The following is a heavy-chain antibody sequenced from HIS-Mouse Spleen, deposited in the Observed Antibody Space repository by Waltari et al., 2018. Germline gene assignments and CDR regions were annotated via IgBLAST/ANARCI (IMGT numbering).Heavy chain of an antibody. V-gene: IGHV1-8*01. CDR3: ARVYYDFWSGYYY. Sequence: QVQLVQSGAEVKKPGASVKVSGKASGYTCTSYDLNWVRQATGHGLAWMGWMNPNSGNTGYAQKFQGRVTMTRNTSISTAYMELSSLRSEDTAVYYCARVYYDFWSGYYYWGQGTLVTVSS. CDR2: MNPNSGNT. D-gene: IGHD3-3*01. CDR1: GYTCTSYD. J-gene: IGHJ4*02.